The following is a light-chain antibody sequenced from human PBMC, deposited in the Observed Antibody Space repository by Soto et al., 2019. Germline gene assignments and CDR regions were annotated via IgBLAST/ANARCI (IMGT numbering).Light chain of an antibody. CDR2: EVR. Sequence: QSALTQPASVSGSPGQSISISCTGTSSDVGGYNYVSWYQQHPGKAPKLVIYEVRNRPSGVSNRFSGSKSGNTASLTISGLQTEDEADYYCSSYTRSSTYVCGTGTKVNVL. CDR1: SSDVGGYNY. J-gene: IGLJ1*01. CDR3: SSYTRSSTYV. V-gene: IGLV2-14*01.